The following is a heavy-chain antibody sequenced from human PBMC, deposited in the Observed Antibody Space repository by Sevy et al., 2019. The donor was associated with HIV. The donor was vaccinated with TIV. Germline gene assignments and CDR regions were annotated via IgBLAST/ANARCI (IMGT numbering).Heavy chain of an antibody. CDR3: AREGCSRPHDY. CDR1: GFAFYEYS. V-gene: IGHV3-23*01. D-gene: IGHD2-8*01. CDR2: LSFGCGKI. J-gene: IGHJ4*02. Sequence: GGSLRLSCAASGFAFYEYSMSWIRQAPGKGLEWVATLSFGCGKINYADSVKGRFTISRDNSKNSFYLQMDNLRVQDTALYYCAREGCSRPHDYWGQGTRVTVSS.